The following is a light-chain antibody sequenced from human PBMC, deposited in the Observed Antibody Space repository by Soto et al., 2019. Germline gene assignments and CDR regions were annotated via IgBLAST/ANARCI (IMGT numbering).Light chain of an antibody. CDR2: LGS. Sequence: DIVMTQSPLSLPVTPGEAASISCRSSQSLRHSNGFIYLDRYLQKPGQSPQLLIYLGSNRASGVPDRFSGSGSGTDFTLTISSLEPEDSAVYYCQQRHAWPITLGQGTRLEIK. CDR1: QSLRHSNGFIY. V-gene: IGKV2-28*01. J-gene: IGKJ5*01. CDR3: QQRHAWPIT.